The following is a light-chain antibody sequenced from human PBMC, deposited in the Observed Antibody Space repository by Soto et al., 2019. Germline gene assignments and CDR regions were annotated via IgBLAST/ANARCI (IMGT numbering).Light chain of an antibody. CDR3: CSYSGSDTLL. CDR2: EVV. J-gene: IGLJ3*02. Sequence: QSALTQPPSASGSPGQSVTISCSGTKNDIGVYDFVSWYQHHPGKAPRLIIYEVVQRPSGVPDRFSGSKSGNTASLTISGLQAEDEAEYFCCSYSGSDTLLFGGGTKVTVL. V-gene: IGLV2-8*01. CDR1: KNDIGVYDF.